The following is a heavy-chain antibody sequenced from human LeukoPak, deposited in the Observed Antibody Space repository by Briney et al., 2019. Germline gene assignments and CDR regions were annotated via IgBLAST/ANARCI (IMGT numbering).Heavy chain of an antibody. Sequence: PSETLSLTCTVSGGSISSGSYYWSWIRQPAGKGLEWIGRIYTSGSTNYNPSLKSRVTISVDTSKNQFPLKLSSVTAADTAVYYCARGNSSSSGEYFQHWGQGTLVTVSS. CDR3: ARGNSSSSGEYFQH. D-gene: IGHD6-6*01. CDR2: IYTSGST. CDR1: GGSISSGSYY. V-gene: IGHV4-61*02. J-gene: IGHJ1*01.